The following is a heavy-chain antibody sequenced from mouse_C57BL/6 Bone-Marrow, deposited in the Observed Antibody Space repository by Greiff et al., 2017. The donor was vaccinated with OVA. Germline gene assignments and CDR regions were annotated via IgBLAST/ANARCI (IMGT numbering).Heavy chain of an antibody. CDR2: IWSDGST. Sequence: VKVVESGPGLVAPSQSLSITCTVSGFSLTSYGVHWVRQPPGKGLEWLVVIWSDGSTTYNSALKSRLSISKDNSKSQVFLKMNSLQTDDTAMYYCARHGGYYGDYYAMDYWGQGTSVTVSS. V-gene: IGHV2-6-1*01. CDR3: ARHGGYYGDYYAMDY. D-gene: IGHD1-1*01. J-gene: IGHJ4*01. CDR1: GFSLTSYG.